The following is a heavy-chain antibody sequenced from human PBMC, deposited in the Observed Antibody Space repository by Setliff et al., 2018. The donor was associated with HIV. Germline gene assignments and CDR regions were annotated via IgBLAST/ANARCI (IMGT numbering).Heavy chain of an antibody. CDR1: GFTFNSYG. V-gene: IGHV3-30*02. CDR2: IRYDGSNV. D-gene: IGHD1-26*01. CDR3: AKDALALRASALGATSASDI. J-gene: IGHJ3*02. Sequence: PGESLKISCAVSGFTFNSYGMHWVRQAPGRGLEWVAFIRYDGSNVHYADSVKGRFTISRDNSKNTLYLQMNSLRPEDTAVYYCAKDALALRASALGATSASDIWGQGTMVTVSS.